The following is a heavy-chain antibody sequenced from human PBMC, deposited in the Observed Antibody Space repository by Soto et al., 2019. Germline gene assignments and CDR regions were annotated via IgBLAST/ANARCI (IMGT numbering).Heavy chain of an antibody. D-gene: IGHD6-19*01. CDR1: GGSISSYY. Sequence: SETLSLTCTVSGGSISSYYWSWIRQPPGKGLEWIGYIYYSGSTNYNPSLKSRVTISVDTSKNQFSLKLSSVTAADTAVYYCARTPYSSGWYWYFDLWGRGTLVTVSS. CDR3: ARTPYSSGWYWYFDL. V-gene: IGHV4-59*01. J-gene: IGHJ2*01. CDR2: IYYSGST.